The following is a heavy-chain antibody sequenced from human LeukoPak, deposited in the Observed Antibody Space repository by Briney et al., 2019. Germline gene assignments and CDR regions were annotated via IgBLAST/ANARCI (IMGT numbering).Heavy chain of an antibody. CDR2: MNPNSGNT. D-gene: IGHD3-9*01. Sequence: ASVKVSCKASGYTFTSYDINWMRQAPGQGLEWVGWMNPNSGNTGYAQTFQGKLTMTRNTSIKTAYMELSSLRSEDTAVYYCARRFYDNLTGHTWYDYWGQGTLVTVSS. V-gene: IGHV1-8*01. J-gene: IGHJ4*02. CDR3: ARRFYDNLTGHTWYDY. CDR1: GYTFTSYD.